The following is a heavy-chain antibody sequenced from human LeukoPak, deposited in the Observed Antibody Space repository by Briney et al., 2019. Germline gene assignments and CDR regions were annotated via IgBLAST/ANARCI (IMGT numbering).Heavy chain of an antibody. CDR1: GGSFSGYY. Sequence: PSETLSLTCAVYGGSFSGYYWSWIRQPPGKGLEWIGEINHGGSTNYNPSLKSRVTISVDTSKNQFSLKLSSVTAADTAVYYCAIDRVVRGVVDYWGQGTLVSVSS. CDR3: AIDRVVRGVVDY. D-gene: IGHD3-10*01. CDR2: INHGGST. J-gene: IGHJ4*02. V-gene: IGHV4-34*01.